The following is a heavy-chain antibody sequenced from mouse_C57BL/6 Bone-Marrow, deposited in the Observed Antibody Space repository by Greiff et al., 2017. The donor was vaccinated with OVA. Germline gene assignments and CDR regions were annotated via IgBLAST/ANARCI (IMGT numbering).Heavy chain of an antibody. CDR1: GYTFTDYY. D-gene: IGHD2-2*01. V-gene: IGHV1-19*01. Sequence: EVKLMESGPVLVKPGASVKMSCKASGYTFTDYYMNWVKQSHGKSLEWIGVINPYNGGTSYNQKFKGKATLTVDKSSGTAYMELNSLTSEDSAVYYCAALWLRRDYWGQGTTLTVSS. CDR3: AALWLRRDY. J-gene: IGHJ2*01. CDR2: INPYNGGT.